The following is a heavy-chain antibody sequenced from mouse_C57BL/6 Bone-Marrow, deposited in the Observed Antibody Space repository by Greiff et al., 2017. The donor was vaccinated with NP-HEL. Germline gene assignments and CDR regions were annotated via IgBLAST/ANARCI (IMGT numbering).Heavy chain of an antibody. CDR1: GYTFTSSG. Sequence: QVQLKESGAELARPGASVKLSCKASGYTFTSSGISWVKQRTGQGLEWIGEIYPRSGNTYYNEKFKGKATLTADKSSSTAYMELRSLTSEDSAVYFCARGTLGWFAYWGQGTLVTVSA. CDR3: ARGTLGWFAY. CDR2: IYPRSGNT. V-gene: IGHV1-81*01. D-gene: IGHD3-3*01. J-gene: IGHJ3*01.